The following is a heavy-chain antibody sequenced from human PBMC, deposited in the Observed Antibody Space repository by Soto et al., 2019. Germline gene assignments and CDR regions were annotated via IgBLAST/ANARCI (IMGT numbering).Heavy chain of an antibody. CDR3: ARSFDFWSAYFADYFYYGMDV. D-gene: IGHD3-3*01. V-gene: IGHV3-48*02. CDR2: ISSSSTIM. CDR1: GFTFSNYS. J-gene: IGHJ6*02. Sequence: PGGSLRLSCAASGFTFSNYSMNWVRQAPGKGLEWVSYISSSSTIMFYADSVKGRFTISRDNAKNSLSLQMDSLRDEDTAVYYCARSFDFWSAYFADYFYYGMDVWGQGTTVTVSS.